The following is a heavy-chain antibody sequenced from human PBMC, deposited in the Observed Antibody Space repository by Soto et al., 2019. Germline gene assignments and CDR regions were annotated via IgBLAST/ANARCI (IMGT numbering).Heavy chain of an antibody. CDR1: GDSVSSSGFY. V-gene: IGHV4-61*08. CDR3: ARVSKLVAPKDGRRAYFFAMDV. Sequence: SETLSLTCAFAGDSVSSSGFYWTWIRQPPGKPLEWIGYVYSTGTTNYSPSLKSRVDMSVDTSENQFSLKLRSVTAADAAVCFCARVSKLVAPKDGRRAYFFAMDVWGHGTTVTVSS. J-gene: IGHJ6*02. D-gene: IGHD6-6*01. CDR2: VYSTGTT.